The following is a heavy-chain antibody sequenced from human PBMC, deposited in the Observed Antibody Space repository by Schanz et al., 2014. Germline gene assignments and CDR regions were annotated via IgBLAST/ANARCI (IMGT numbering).Heavy chain of an antibody. CDR3: ARVRIAAYHYNSPGAMDI. D-gene: IGHD1-26*01. CDR2: INAHTCNK. CDR1: GYTFGSHG. V-gene: IGHV1-18*01. J-gene: IGHJ3*02. Sequence: QLMQSGSEVRKPGASVKVSCKASGYTFGSHGMTWVRQAPGQGPELMGWINAHTCNKQYAQKFQGRVNMTRDTVTTTVHLELTRLRADDTAIYYGARVRIAAYHYNSPGAMDIWGQGTRVTVSS.